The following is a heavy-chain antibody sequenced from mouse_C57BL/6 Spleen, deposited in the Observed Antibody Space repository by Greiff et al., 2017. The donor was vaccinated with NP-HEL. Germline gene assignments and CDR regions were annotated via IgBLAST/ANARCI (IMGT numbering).Heavy chain of an antibody. CDR3: ASYDYDEVYYAMDY. D-gene: IGHD2-4*01. CDR2: ISSGGSYT. J-gene: IGHJ4*01. Sequence: EVMLVEPGGDLVKPGGSLKLSCAASGFTFSSYGMSWVRQTPDKRLEWVATISSGGSYTYYPDSVKGRFTISRDNAKNTLYLQMSSLKSEDTAMYYCASYDYDEVYYAMDYWGQGTSVTVSS. CDR1: GFTFSSYG. V-gene: IGHV5-6*02.